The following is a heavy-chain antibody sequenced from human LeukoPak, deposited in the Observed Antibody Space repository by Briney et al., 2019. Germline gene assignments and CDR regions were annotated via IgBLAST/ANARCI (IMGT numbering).Heavy chain of an antibody. CDR2: VHYSGGS. D-gene: IGHD6-19*01. CDR1: GFTFSSYW. CDR3: ARVKPAGAWLGYFDY. J-gene: IGHJ4*02. Sequence: GSLRLSCAASGFTFSSYWMSWVRQSPGKGLEWIGSVHYSGGSYYNPSLKSRVTISLNTSKNQFSLKLSSVTAADTAVCYCARVKPAGAWLGYFDYWGQGTLVTVSS. V-gene: IGHV4-39*07.